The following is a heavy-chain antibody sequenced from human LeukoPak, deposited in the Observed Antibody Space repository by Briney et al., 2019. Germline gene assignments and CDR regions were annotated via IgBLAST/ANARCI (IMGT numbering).Heavy chain of an antibody. CDR1: GYTFTSYG. J-gene: IGHJ6*02. Sequence: GASEKVSCKASGYTFTSYGISWVRQAPGQGLEWMGWISAYNGNTNYAQKLQGRVTMTTDTSTSAAYMELRSLRSDDTAVYYCARERLRRGYGMDVWGQGTTVTVSS. D-gene: IGHD4-17*01. V-gene: IGHV1-18*01. CDR2: ISAYNGNT. CDR3: ARERLRRGYGMDV.